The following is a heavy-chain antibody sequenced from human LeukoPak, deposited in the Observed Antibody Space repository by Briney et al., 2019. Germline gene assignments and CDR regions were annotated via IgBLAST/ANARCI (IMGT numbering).Heavy chain of an antibody. D-gene: IGHD1-26*01. CDR2: ISYDGSNK. Sequence: GRSLRLSCAASGFTFSSYAMHWVRQAPGKGLEWVAVISYDGSNKYYADSVKGRFTISRDNSKNTLYLQMNSLRAEDTAVYYCARGSPQHSGSYYPFDYWGQGTLVTVSS. CDR1: GFTFSSYA. V-gene: IGHV3-30-3*01. J-gene: IGHJ4*02. CDR3: ARGSPQHSGSYYPFDY.